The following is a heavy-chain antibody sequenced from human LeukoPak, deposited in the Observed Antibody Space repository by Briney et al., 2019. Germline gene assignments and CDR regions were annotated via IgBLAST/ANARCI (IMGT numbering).Heavy chain of an antibody. J-gene: IGHJ3*02. CDR2: ITGSGGGT. CDR3: ARTTTGVISAAFDI. CDR1: GFTFSIYA. V-gene: IGHV3-23*01. Sequence: GGSLRLSCAASGFTFSIYAMSWVRQAPGKGLEWVSAITGSGGGTYYADSVKGRFTISRDNAKNSLYLQMNSLRAEDTAVYYCARTTTGVISAAFDIWGQGTMVTVSS. D-gene: IGHD4-17*01.